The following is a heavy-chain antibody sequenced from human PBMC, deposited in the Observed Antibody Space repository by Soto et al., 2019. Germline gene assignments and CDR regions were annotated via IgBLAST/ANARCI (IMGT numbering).Heavy chain of an antibody. D-gene: IGHD4-4*01. CDR3: ARDARATVTPDAFDI. Sequence: SETLSLTCTVSGGSISSYYWSWIRRPPGKGLEWIGYIYYSGSTNYNPSLKSRVTISVDTSKNQFSLKLSSVTAADTAVYYCARDARATVTPDAFDIWGQGTIVTVSS. CDR1: GGSISSYY. CDR2: IYYSGST. V-gene: IGHV4-59*01. J-gene: IGHJ3*02.